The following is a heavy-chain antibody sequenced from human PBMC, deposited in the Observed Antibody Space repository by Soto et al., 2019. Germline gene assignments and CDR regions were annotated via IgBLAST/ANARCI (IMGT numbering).Heavy chain of an antibody. Sequence: SETLSLTRTVSGGSISSRVDDWGWIRKPPGKGLEWIGNVYYGGSTYYNPSLKSRVTISVETSKSQFSLKLSSVTAADTAVYYCAGGDYYHSSGYYFYYYTMDVWGQGTTVTVSS. CDR1: GGSISSRVDD. CDR3: AGGDYYHSSGYYFYYYTMDV. D-gene: IGHD3-22*01. CDR2: VYYGGST. V-gene: IGHV4-39*01. J-gene: IGHJ6*02.